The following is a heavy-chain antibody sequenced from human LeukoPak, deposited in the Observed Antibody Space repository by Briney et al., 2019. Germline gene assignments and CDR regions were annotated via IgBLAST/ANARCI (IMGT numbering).Heavy chain of an antibody. CDR1: GYTFSDYY. CDR3: ARQLETTSWFDY. V-gene: IGHV1-2*06. CDR2: ISPNSGGT. Sequence: ASVKVSCKPSGYTFSDYYLHWVRLAPGQGLEWMGRISPNSGGTDYAQKFQGKVTMTRDASISTVYMDLNRLRSDDTAIYYCARQLETTSWFDYWGQGTLVIV. J-gene: IGHJ4*02. D-gene: IGHD2-2*01.